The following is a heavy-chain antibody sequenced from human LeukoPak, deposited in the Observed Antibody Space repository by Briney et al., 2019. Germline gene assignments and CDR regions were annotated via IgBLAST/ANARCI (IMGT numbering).Heavy chain of an antibody. J-gene: IGHJ4*02. D-gene: IGHD6-13*01. CDR1: GDSVSSNTPA. CDR3: ARQQRGAFDY. Sequence: SQTLSLTCAISGDSVSSNTPAWNWIRQSPSRGLEWLGRTYYRSKWYNDYAVSVRSRITINPDTAKNQFSLQLNSVTPEDTAVYYCARQQRGAFDYWGQGTLVTVSS. V-gene: IGHV6-1*01. CDR2: TYYRSKWYN.